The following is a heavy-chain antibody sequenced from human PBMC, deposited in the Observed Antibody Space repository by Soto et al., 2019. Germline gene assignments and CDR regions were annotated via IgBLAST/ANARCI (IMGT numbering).Heavy chain of an antibody. CDR1: GFTFSNYT. CDR2: ISSGTTYT. CDR3: ATANYDLWSGYTNYFGMDV. J-gene: IGHJ6*02. D-gene: IGHD3-3*01. V-gene: IGHV3-21*01. Sequence: EVQLVESGGGLVKPGESLRVSCAASGFTFSNYTMNWVRQAPGRGLEWVAAISSGTTYTYYADSVKGRFTNSRDNAKNSLFLQMNSLGAEDTAVYYCATANYDLWSGYTNYFGMDVWGQGTTVTVSS.